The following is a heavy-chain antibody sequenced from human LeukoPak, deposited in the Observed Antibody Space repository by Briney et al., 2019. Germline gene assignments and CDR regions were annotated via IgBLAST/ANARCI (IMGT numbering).Heavy chain of an antibody. CDR1: AVTFSVYA. CDR2: IRGSSRGT. CDR3: GKHKGGVATSSAGFQYGMDV. V-gene: IGHV3-23*01. J-gene: IGHJ6*02. D-gene: IGHD6-13*01. Sequence: GGSLRLSCAASAVTFSVYAMRRVREAPGQRLESFSGIRGSSRGTYYKESMKGRFTISRDNSKSTLYLQMNSLAVEDATVFYCGKHKGGVATSSAGFQYGMDVWGQGTAVTVSS.